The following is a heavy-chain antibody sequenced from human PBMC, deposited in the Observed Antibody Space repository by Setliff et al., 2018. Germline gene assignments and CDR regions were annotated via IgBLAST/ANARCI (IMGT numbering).Heavy chain of an antibody. CDR1: GFTFSSYA. D-gene: IGHD3-10*01. CDR2: IPYDGSNK. J-gene: IGHJ6*03. Sequence: PGGSLRLSCAASGFTFSSYAMHWVRQAPGKGLEWVAVIPYDGSNKYYADSVKGRFTISRDNSKNTLYLQMNSLRAEDTAVYYCARGAYGSGSYYKHYYYMDVWGKGTTVTVS. CDR3: ARGAYGSGSYYKHYYYMDV. V-gene: IGHV3-30*04.